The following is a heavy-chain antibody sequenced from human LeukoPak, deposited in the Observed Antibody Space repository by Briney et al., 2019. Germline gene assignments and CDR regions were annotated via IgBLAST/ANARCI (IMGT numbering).Heavy chain of an antibody. CDR1: GGSISSYY. CDR2: IYTSGST. Sequence: SETLSLTCTVSGGSISSYYWSWIRQPPGKGLEWIGYIYTSGSTNYNPSLKSRVTISVDTSKNQFSLKLSSVTAADTAVYYCARLSYGSSGYSRYYYYYYMAVWAKGPRSPSP. V-gene: IGHV4-4*09. J-gene: IGHJ6*03. D-gene: IGHD3-22*01. CDR3: ARLSYGSSGYSRYYYYYYMAV.